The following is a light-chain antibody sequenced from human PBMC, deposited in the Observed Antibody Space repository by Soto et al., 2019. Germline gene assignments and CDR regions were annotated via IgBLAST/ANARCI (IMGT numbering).Light chain of an antibody. V-gene: IGKV3-11*01. CDR1: QSFVSS. Sequence: EIVLTQSLANLSLSPGARATLACGASQSFVSSLAWYQQRPGQAPRLLIYDAFIRATGIPARFSGSESGADFTLTISSLEPEDFAVYYCQRRSNWPLTFGQGTRLQIK. CDR2: DAF. CDR3: QRRSNWPLT. J-gene: IGKJ5*01.